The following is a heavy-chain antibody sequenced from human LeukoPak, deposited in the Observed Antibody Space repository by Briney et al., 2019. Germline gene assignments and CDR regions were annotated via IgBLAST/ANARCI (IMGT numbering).Heavy chain of an antibody. D-gene: IGHD3-10*02. CDR1: GFTFSSYS. CDR3: AELGITMIGGV. CDR2: ISTSSSYI. J-gene: IGHJ6*04. Sequence: GGSLRLSCAASGFTFSSYSMNWVRQAPGKGLEWVSSISTSSSYIHYADSVKGRFTISRDNAKKSLYLQMNSLRAEDTAVYYCAELGITMIGGVWGKGTTVTISS. V-gene: IGHV3-21*01.